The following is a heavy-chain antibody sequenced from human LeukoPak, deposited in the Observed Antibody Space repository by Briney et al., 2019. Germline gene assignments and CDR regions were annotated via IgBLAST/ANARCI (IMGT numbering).Heavy chain of an antibody. J-gene: IGHJ6*03. CDR3: ARHPNYYHIDV. V-gene: IGHV5-51*01. CDR1: GYSFTNYW. CDR2: INPGDSDT. Sequence: AESLKISCKASGYSFTNYWIGWVRQMAGKGLEWMGIINPGDSDTKYSPSFQGQVTISADKSISTAYLQWSSLKASDTAMYYCARHPNYYHIDVWGKGTTVIVSS.